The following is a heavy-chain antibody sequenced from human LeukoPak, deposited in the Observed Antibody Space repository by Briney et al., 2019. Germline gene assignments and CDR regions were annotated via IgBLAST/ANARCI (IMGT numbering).Heavy chain of an antibody. D-gene: IGHD3-22*01. J-gene: IGHJ4*02. CDR1: GFTFSSYG. Sequence: GGSLRLSCAASGFTFSSYGMHWVRQAPGKGLEWVSAISGSGGSTYYADSVKGRFTISRDNSKNTLYLQMNSLRAEDTAVYYCAKGGPSWENYYDSSGYYYDTDYWGQGTLVTVSS. CDR3: AKGGPSWENYYDSSGYYYDTDY. CDR2: ISGSGGST. V-gene: IGHV3-23*01.